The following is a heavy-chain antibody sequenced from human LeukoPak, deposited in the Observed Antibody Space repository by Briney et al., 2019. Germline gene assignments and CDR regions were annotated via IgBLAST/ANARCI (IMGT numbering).Heavy chain of an antibody. J-gene: IGHJ4*02. D-gene: IGHD5-12*01. Sequence: GGSLRLSCAASGFTFDDYAMHWVRQAPGKGLEWVSGISWNSGSIGYADSVKGRFTISRDNAKNSLYLQMNSLRAEDTASYYCAKGDIVAVFDYWGQGTLVTVSS. CDR2: ISWNSGSI. CDR3: AKGDIVAVFDY. V-gene: IGHV3-9*01. CDR1: GFTFDDYA.